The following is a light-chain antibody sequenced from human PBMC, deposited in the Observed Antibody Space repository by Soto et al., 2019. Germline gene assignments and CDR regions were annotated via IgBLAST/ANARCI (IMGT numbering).Light chain of an antibody. J-gene: IGKJ4*01. V-gene: IGKV3-11*01. CDR3: QQRSNWPQLT. CDR1: QSVSIF. Sequence: EIVLTQSPATLSLSPGERATLSCRASQSVSIFLAWFQQKPGQAPRLLIYDASNRATGIPARFSGSGSGTDFTLTISSLEPEDFAVYYCQQRSNWPQLTFGGGTKVEIE. CDR2: DAS.